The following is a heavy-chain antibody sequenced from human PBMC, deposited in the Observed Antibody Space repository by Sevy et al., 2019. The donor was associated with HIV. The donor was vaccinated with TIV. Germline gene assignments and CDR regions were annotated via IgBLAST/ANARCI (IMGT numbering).Heavy chain of an antibody. Sequence: GGSLRLSCAASGFTFRSYSMNWVRQAPGKGLEWLSSISDDSRYIYYSDSVKGRFTISRANAKSALYLQMNSLRFEDTAIYYCARDFTIFGVVSGIDYWGQGNLVTVSS. CDR2: ISDDSRYI. CDR3: ARDFTIFGVVSGIDY. CDR1: GFTFRSYS. V-gene: IGHV3-21*01. D-gene: IGHD3-3*01. J-gene: IGHJ4*02.